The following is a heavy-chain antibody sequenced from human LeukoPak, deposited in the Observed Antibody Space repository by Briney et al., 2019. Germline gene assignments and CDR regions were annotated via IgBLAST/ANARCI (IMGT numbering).Heavy chain of an antibody. Sequence: SETLSLTCTVSGGSISSYYWSWIRQPPGKGLEWSGSIYHSGSTYYNPSLKSRVTISVDTSKNQFSLKLSSVTAADTAVYYCARADYDILTGYLASFDYWGQGTLVTVSS. D-gene: IGHD3-9*01. CDR3: ARADYDILTGYLASFDY. V-gene: IGHV4-38-2*02. CDR1: GGSISSYY. CDR2: IYHSGST. J-gene: IGHJ4*02.